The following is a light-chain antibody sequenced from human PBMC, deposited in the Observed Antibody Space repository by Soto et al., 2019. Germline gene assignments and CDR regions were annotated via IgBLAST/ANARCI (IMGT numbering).Light chain of an antibody. V-gene: IGLV1-44*01. CDR1: SSNIATKS. CDR3: AAWDDSLNARYV. Sequence: QSVLTQPPSASGTPGQRVTISCSGSSSNIATKSVNWYQQLPGTAPKLLIYSNSQRSSGVPDRFSGSKSGTSACLAIRGLQSEDEADYYCAAWDDSLNARYVFGTGTKVTVL. CDR2: SNS. J-gene: IGLJ1*01.